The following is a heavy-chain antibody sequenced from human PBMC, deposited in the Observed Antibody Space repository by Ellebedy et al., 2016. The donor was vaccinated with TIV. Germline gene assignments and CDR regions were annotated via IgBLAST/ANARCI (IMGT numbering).Heavy chain of an antibody. CDR3: AKLSRFCSGGTCQFDFFED. Sequence: AASVKVSCKASGYTFTDYYMHWVRQAPGQGLEWMGWINPNSGGTNYAQKFQGWVTMTRDTSITTAYMELRRLRSDDTAVYYCAKLSRFCSGGTCQFDFFEDWGQGTLVTVSS. V-gene: IGHV1-2*04. J-gene: IGHJ4*02. CDR1: GYTFTDYY. CDR2: INPNSGGT. D-gene: IGHD2-15*01.